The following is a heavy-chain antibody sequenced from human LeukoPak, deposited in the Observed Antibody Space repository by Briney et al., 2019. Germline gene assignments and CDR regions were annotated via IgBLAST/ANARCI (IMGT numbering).Heavy chain of an antibody. CDR3: ARSAGNWFDP. CDR1: GFTFSSYS. CDR2: ISGSSSYI. Sequence: GGSLRLSCAASGFTFSSYSMNWVRQAPGKGLEWVSSISGSSSYIYYADSVKGRFTISRDNAKNSLYLQMNSLRAEDTAVYYCARSAGNWFDPWGQGTLVTVSS. V-gene: IGHV3-21*01. D-gene: IGHD3-10*01. J-gene: IGHJ5*02.